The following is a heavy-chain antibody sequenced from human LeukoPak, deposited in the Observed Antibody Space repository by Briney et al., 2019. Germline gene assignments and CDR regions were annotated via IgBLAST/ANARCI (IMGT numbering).Heavy chain of an antibody. CDR3: AREPDTAMDY. D-gene: IGHD5-18*01. J-gene: IGHJ4*02. CDR2: ISSSSAII. V-gene: IGHV3-48*01. Sequence: GGSLRLSCAASGFIFSDYTMNWVRQAPGEGLEWVSNISSSSAIITYADSVKGRFTISRDNAKKSLYLQMNSLRAEDTAVYYCAREPDTAMDYWGQGTLVTVSS. CDR1: GFIFSDYT.